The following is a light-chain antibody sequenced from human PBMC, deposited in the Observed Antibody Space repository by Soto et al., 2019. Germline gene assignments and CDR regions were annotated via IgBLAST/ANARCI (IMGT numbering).Light chain of an antibody. V-gene: IGKV1-39*01. CDR2: AAS. J-gene: IGKJ1*01. CDR1: QSITIY. Sequence: DIQMTQSPSSLSASVGDRVTITCRTSQSITIYLNWYQQKPGKAPKLLIYAASSLQSGVPSRFSGSGSGTDFTLTISCLQSEDFATYYCQQCYSYPWTFGQGTKVDIK. CDR3: QQCYSYPWT.